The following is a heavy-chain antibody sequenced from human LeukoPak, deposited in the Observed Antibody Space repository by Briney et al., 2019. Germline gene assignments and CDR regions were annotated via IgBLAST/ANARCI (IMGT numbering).Heavy chain of an antibody. CDR2: INPSGGST. Sequence: ASVKVSCKASGYNFISYYMHWVRQAPGQGLEWMGIINPSGGSTSYAQKFQDRVTMTRDTSTSTVYMELSSLKSEDTAVYYCAREDVVLVDAIRYYYYGMDVWGQGTTVTVSS. D-gene: IGHD2-8*01. V-gene: IGHV1-46*01. J-gene: IGHJ6*02. CDR1: GYNFISYY. CDR3: AREDVVLVDAIRYYYYGMDV.